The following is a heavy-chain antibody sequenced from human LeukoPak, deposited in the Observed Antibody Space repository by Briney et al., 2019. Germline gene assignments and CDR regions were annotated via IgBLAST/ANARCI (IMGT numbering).Heavy chain of an antibody. CDR2: IYSGGST. J-gene: IGHJ3*02. Sequence: AGRSLRLSCAASGFTFSSYAMHWVRQAPGKGLEWVSVIYSGGSTYYADSVKGRFTISRDNSKNTLYLQMNSLRAEDTAVYYCAKQLGFAFDIWGQGTMVTVSS. CDR1: GFTFSSYA. D-gene: IGHD6-6*01. V-gene: IGHV3-66*01. CDR3: AKQLGFAFDI.